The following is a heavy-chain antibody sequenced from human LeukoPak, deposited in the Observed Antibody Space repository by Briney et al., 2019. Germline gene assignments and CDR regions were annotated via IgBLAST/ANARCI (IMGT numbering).Heavy chain of an antibody. J-gene: IGHJ3*02. CDR3: ARAKFGVVFDAFDI. CDR1: GGSISNYY. CDR2: FYYSGST. V-gene: IGHV4-59*01. Sequence: SETLSLTCTVSGGSISNYYWSWIRQPPGKRLEWIGHFYYSGSTNSNPSLKSRLTILVDTSKNQFSLKLSSVTAADTAVYYCARAKFGVVFDAFDIWGQGTMVTVSS. D-gene: IGHD3-3*01.